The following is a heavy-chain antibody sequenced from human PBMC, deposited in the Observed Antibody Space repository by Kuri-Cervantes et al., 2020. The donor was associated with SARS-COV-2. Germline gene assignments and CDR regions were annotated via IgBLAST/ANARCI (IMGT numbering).Heavy chain of an antibody. CDR1: GFTFSSYE. D-gene: IGHD3-22*01. Sequence: LSLTCAASGFTFSSYEMNWVRQAPGKGLEWVSYIRSSGSTIYYADSVKGRFTISRDNAKNSLYLQMNSLRAEDTAVYYCAREGYYEPTDMDVWGQGTTVTVSS. V-gene: IGHV3-48*03. CDR2: IRSSGSTI. CDR3: AREGYYEPTDMDV. J-gene: IGHJ6*02.